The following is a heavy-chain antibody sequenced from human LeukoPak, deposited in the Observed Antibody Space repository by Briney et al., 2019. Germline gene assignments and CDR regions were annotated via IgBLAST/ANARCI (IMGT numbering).Heavy chain of an antibody. V-gene: IGHV4-59*01. Sequence: SSETLSLTCTVSGGSISSYYWSWIRQPPGKGLEWIGYIYYSGSTNYNPSLKSRVTISVDTSKNQFSLKLSSVTAADTAVYYCARDPSAAAGTGGYYFDYWGQGTLVTVSS. CDR1: GGSISSYY. J-gene: IGHJ4*02. CDR2: IYYSGST. CDR3: ARDPSAAAGTGGYYFDY. D-gene: IGHD6-13*01.